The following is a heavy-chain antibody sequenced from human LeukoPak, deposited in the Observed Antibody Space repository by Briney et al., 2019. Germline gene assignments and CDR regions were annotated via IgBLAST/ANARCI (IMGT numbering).Heavy chain of an antibody. V-gene: IGHV4-59*11. CDR1: GGSISNHY. J-gene: IGHJ4*02. CDR2: VYYNGNT. Sequence: PSETLSLTCTVSGGSISNHYWSWIRQAPGKGLEWIGYVYYNGNTNYSPSLKSRVTISIDTPKNHFSPELSSVTAADTAVYYCARVYCTGGSCAALGIDYWGQGTLVTVSS. CDR3: ARVYCTGGSCAALGIDY. D-gene: IGHD2-15*01.